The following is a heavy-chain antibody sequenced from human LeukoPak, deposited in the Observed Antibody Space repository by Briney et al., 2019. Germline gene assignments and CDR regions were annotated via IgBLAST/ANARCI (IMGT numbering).Heavy chain of an antibody. Sequence: GGSLRLSCTASRFTFSSYAMHWVRQAPGKGLEWVAVISYDGSNKYYADSVKGRFTISRDNSKNTLYLQMDSLRAEDTAVYYCAKDFGSTVNNYYYYGMDVWGQGTTVTVSS. CDR2: ISYDGSNK. CDR3: AKDFGSTVNNYYYYGMDV. CDR1: RFTFSSYA. V-gene: IGHV3-30*04. D-gene: IGHD4-17*01. J-gene: IGHJ6*02.